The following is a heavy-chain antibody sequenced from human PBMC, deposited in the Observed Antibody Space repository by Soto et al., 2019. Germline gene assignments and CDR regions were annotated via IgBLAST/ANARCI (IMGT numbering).Heavy chain of an antibody. CDR3: GRVVEGATRHTDFDS. CDR2: VYYSGGA. J-gene: IGHJ5*01. D-gene: IGHD2-21*01. Sequence: LSLTCAVSGVSIHNSHSFWGWIRHPPGKGLEFIANVYYSGGAHYNPSFKSRVTISVDTATNQVSLRMSSVTAADTAVYFCGRVVEGATRHTDFDSWGQGTLVTVSS. V-gene: IGHV4-39*01. CDR1: GVSIHNSHSF.